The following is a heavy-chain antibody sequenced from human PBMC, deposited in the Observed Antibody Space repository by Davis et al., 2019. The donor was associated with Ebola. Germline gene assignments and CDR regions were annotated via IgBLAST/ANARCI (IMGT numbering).Heavy chain of an antibody. V-gene: IGHV4-59*08. CDR3: ARRAGDYDFWSGYPPHFDY. D-gene: IGHD3-3*01. CDR1: GFSITSYY. CDR2: IHYSGST. J-gene: IGHJ4*02. Sequence: SETLSLTCTVSGFSITSYYWGWIRQPPGKGLEWIGYIHYSGSTNYNPSLKSRVTISVDTSKNQFSLKLSSVTAADTAVYYCARRAGDYDFWSGYPPHFDYWGQGTLVTVSS.